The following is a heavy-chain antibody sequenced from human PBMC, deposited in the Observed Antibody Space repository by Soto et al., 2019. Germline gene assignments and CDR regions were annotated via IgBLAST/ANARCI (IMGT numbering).Heavy chain of an antibody. CDR2: MNPNSGNT. J-gene: IGHJ6*03. CDR1: GYTFTSYD. Sequence: ASVKVSCKASGYTFTSYDINWVRQATGQGLEWMGWMNPNSGNTGYAQKFQGRVTMTRNTSISTAYMELSSLRSEDTAVYYCARGPREYDFWRGYYPDYYYMDVWGKGTTVTVSS. D-gene: IGHD3-3*01. CDR3: ARGPREYDFWRGYYPDYYYMDV. V-gene: IGHV1-8*01.